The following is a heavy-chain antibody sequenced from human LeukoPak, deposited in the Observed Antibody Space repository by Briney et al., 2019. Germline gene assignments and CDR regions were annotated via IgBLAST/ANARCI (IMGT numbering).Heavy chain of an antibody. Sequence: SGTLSLTCAVYGGSISSSNWWSWVRPPPGKGLGWIGVIYHSRSTNYNPSLKSRVTISVDTSKNQFSLKMSSVTAADTAVYDCAREGRYYYYMVVWVKASTVTDCS. CDR1: GGSISSSNW. J-gene: IGHJ6*03. CDR2: IYHSRST. CDR3: AREGRYYYYMVV. V-gene: IGHV4-4*02.